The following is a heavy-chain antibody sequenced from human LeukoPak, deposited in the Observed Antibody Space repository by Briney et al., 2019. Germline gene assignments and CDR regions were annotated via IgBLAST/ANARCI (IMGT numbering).Heavy chain of an antibody. V-gene: IGHV4-59*08. CDR2: IYYSGST. CDR1: GGSISSYY. Sequence: SETLSLTCTVSGGSISSYYWSWIRQPPGKELEWIGYIYYSGSTKYNPSLKNQVIISVDTSKNQFSLKLSSVTAADTAVYYCARHSLILTGYPFDYWGQGTLVTVSS. D-gene: IGHD3-9*01. CDR3: ARHSLILTGYPFDY. J-gene: IGHJ4*02.